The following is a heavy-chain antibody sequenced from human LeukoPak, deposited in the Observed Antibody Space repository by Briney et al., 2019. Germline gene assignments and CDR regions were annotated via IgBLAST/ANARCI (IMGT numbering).Heavy chain of an antibody. CDR2: ISGSGGST. V-gene: IGHV3-23*01. J-gene: IGHJ3*02. CDR3: AKDMLSYYDSSGYYNDAFDI. CDR1: GFTFSSYA. D-gene: IGHD3-22*01. Sequence: PGGSLRLSCAASGFTFSSYAMSWVRRAPGKGLEWVSAISGSGGSTYYADSVKGRFTISRDNSKNTLYLQMNSLRAEDTAVYYCAKDMLSYYDSSGYYNDAFDIWGQGTMVTVSS.